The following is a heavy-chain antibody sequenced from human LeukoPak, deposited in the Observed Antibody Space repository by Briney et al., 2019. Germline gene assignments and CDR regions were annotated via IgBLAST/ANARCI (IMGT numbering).Heavy chain of an antibody. D-gene: IGHD1-14*01. CDR2: ISYDGSNK. Sequence: GRSLRLSCAASGFTFSSYAMHWVRQAPGKGLEWVAVISYDGSNKYYADSVKGRFTISRDNSKNTLYLQMNSPRAEDTAVYYCASNRVGGWSNDAFDIWGQGTMVTVSS. V-gene: IGHV3-30-3*01. J-gene: IGHJ3*02. CDR3: ASNRVGGWSNDAFDI. CDR1: GFTFSSYA.